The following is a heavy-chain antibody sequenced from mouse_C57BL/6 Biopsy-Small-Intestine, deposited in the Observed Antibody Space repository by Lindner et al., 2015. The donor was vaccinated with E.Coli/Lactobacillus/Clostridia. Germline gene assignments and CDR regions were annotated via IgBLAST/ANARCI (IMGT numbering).Heavy chain of an antibody. D-gene: IGHD2-2*01. CDR2: INPGSGDT. CDR1: GYAFTNFL. V-gene: IGHV1-54*01. J-gene: IGHJ2*01. CDR3: ARSAAPYGYGGEAFDY. Sequence: VQLQESGGEVVRSGTSVKVSCRASGYAFTNFLIEWVKQRPGQGLEWIGLINPGSGDTNYNENFKGKATLTADKSSSIAYMQLSSLTSEDSAVYFCARSAAPYGYGGEAFDYWGQGTTLTVSS.